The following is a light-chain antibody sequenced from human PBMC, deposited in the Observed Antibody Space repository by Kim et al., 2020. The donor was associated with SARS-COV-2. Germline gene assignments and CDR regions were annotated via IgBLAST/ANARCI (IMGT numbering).Light chain of an antibody. V-gene: IGLV3-19*01. CDR2: GKY. J-gene: IGLJ3*02. CDR3: NSRDSSGDHVV. Sequence: SSELTQDPAVSVALGQTVRLTCQGDSLRNYYATWYQQRPGQAPVLVLYGKYNRPSGIPDRFSGSASGNTASLTITGAQGEAEADYYCNSRDSSGDHVVFG. CDR1: SLRNYY.